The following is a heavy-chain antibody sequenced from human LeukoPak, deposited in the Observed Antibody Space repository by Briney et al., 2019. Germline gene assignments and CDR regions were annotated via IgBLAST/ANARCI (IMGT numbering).Heavy chain of an antibody. CDR2: ISSSRSTT. CDR1: GFTFSRYS. D-gene: IGHD5-24*01. J-gene: IGHJ6*03. V-gene: IGHV3-48*04. Sequence: GGSLRLSCAASGFTFSRYSMTWVRQAPGKGLEWISFISSSRSTTYYADSVKGRFTISRDNAKNSLYLQMNSLRAEDTAVYYCARADGYCYYMDVWGKGTTVTISS. CDR3: ARADGYCYYMDV.